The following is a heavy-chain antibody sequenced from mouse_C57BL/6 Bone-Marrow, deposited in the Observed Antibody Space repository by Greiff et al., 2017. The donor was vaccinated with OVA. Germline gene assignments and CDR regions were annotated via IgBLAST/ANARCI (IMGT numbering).Heavy chain of an antibody. CDR2: IYPRSGNT. Sequence: QVQLKESGAELARPGASVKLSCKASGYTFTSYGISWVKQRTGQGLEWIGEIYPRSGNTYYNEKFKGKATLTADKSSSTAYMELRSLTSEDSAVYVCARGGLGDGYDETWFADWGQGTLVTVSA. D-gene: IGHD2-2*01. V-gene: IGHV1-81*01. CDR1: GYTFTSYG. CDR3: ARGGLGDGYDETWFAD. J-gene: IGHJ3*01.